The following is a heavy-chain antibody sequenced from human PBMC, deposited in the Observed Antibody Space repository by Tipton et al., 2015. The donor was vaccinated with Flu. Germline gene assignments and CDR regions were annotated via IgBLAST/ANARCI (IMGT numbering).Heavy chain of an antibody. CDR1: GGSISNYY. V-gene: IGHV4-59*01. CDR2: VYYRGAT. CDR3: GRDPSLGMPDYFDC. J-gene: IGHJ4*02. Sequence: TLSLTCTVSGGSISNYYWSWIRQPPGKGLEWLGYVYYRGATNYNPSLKRRVTISVDPSKSHFTLKLTAVTAPDTAVYYCGRDPSLGMPDYFDCWCQGTLVTAYS. D-gene: IGHD2-2*01.